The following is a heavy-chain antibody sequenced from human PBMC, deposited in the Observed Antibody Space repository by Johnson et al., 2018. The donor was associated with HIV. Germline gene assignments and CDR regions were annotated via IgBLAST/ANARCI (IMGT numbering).Heavy chain of an antibody. CDR3: AKEIAAAGTDDAFDI. V-gene: IGHV3-64*01. J-gene: IGHJ3*02. D-gene: IGHD6-13*01. CDR1: GFTFSSYA. CDR2: ISSNGGST. Sequence: EVQLVESGGGLVQPGGSLRLSCAASGFTFSSYAMHWVRQAPGKGLDYVSAISSNGGSTYYANSVKGRFTISRDNSKNTLYLQMGSLRAEDTAVYYCAKEIAAAGTDDAFDIWGQGTMVTVSS.